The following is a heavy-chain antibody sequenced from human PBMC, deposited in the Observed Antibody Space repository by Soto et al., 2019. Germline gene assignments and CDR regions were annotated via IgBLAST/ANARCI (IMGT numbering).Heavy chain of an antibody. CDR2: ISYDGSNK. CDR1: GFTFSSYG. V-gene: IGHV3-30*18. Sequence: QVQLVESGGGVVQPGRSLRLSCAASGFTFSSYGMHWVRQAPGKGLERVAVISYDGSNKYYADSVKGRFTISRDNSKNTLYLQMNSLRAEDTAVYYCAKDASTVTGYYYYYGMDVWGQGTTVTVSS. CDR3: AKDASTVTGYYYYYGMDV. D-gene: IGHD4-17*01. J-gene: IGHJ6*02.